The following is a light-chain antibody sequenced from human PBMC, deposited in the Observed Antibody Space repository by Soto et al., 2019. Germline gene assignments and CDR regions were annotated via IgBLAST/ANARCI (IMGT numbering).Light chain of an antibody. CDR2: GAS. CDR3: QQLNSYPLT. V-gene: IGKV1-9*01. Sequence: DIQLTQSPSFLSASVGDRVTITCRASQGISSDLAWYQQKPGKAPKLLTYGASTLQGGVSARFSGSGSGTESTLTISSLQPEDLATYYCQQLNSYPLTFGGGTKVEIK. CDR1: QGISSD. J-gene: IGKJ4*01.